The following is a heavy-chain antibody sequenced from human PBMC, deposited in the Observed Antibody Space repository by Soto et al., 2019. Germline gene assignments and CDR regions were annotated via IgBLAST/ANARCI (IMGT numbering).Heavy chain of an antibody. CDR2: IYSGGST. CDR1: GFTVSSNY. CDR3: ARKGASGPLLREDV. J-gene: IGHJ6*02. Sequence: EVQLVESGGGLVQPGGSLRLSCAASGFTVSSNYMSWVRQAPGKGLEWVSVIYSGGSTYYADSVKGRFTISRDNSKNTLYLQMNSLRAEDTAVYYCARKGASGPLLREDVWGQGTTVTVSS. V-gene: IGHV3-66*01. D-gene: IGHD2-15*01.